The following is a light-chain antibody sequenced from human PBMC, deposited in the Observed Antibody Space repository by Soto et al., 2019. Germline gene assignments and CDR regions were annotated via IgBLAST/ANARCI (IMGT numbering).Light chain of an antibody. J-gene: IGLJ2*01. V-gene: IGLV2-8*01. CDR2: AVS. CDR1: STDVGAYNF. Sequence: QSVLTQPPSASGSPGQSVTISCTGTSTDVGAYNFVSWYQQHPGKAPKLMIYAVSKRPSGVPDRFSGSKSGNTASLTVAVLQAYDEADYSFSSYVGNNNLVFGGGTKLTVL. CDR3: SSYVGNNNLV.